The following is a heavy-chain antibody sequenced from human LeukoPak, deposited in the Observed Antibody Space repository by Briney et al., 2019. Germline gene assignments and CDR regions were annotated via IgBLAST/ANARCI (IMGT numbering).Heavy chain of an antibody. Sequence: GGSLRLSCAVSGFTFSNYWMSWVRQAPGKGLEWVAHIKQDESEKYYVDSVKGRFTISRDNAMNSLYLQMNSLRAEDTAIYYCARDKIVGASKFDYWGQGTLVTVSS. CDR2: IKQDESEK. D-gene: IGHD1-26*01. V-gene: IGHV3-7*01. CDR3: ARDKIVGASKFDY. CDR1: GFTFSNYW. J-gene: IGHJ4*02.